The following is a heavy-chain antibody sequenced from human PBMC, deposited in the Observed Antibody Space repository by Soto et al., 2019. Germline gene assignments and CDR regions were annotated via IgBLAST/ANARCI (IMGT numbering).Heavy chain of an antibody. CDR2: INYSRNT. Sequence: QVQLQESGPGLVKPSETLSLTCTVSGGSISSDYWSWIRQPPGKGLEWIAYINYSRNTNYNPALKRRAAKSGDTSKNQFSLKLSSVTAADTAVYYCAGTVIGGFDYWGQGTLVTVSS. J-gene: IGHJ4*02. V-gene: IGHV4-59*01. CDR1: GGSISSDY. D-gene: IGHD3-16*02. CDR3: AGTVIGGFDY.